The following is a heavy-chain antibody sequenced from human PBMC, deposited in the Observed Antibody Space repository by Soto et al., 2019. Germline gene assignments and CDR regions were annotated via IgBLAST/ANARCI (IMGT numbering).Heavy chain of an antibody. V-gene: IGHV1-18*01. CDR2: ISAYNGDT. D-gene: IGHD3-10*01. CDR3: ARVMVRGVIRVPAPLLEEFNWFDP. Sequence: ASVNVSCKASGYTFTNYGIHWVRQAPGQGLEWMGWISAYNGDTNYAQKLQGRLTMTTDTSTSTVYMELRSLRSDDTAVYYCARVMVRGVIRVPAPLLEEFNWFDPWGQGTLVTVSS. CDR1: GYTFTNYG. J-gene: IGHJ5*02.